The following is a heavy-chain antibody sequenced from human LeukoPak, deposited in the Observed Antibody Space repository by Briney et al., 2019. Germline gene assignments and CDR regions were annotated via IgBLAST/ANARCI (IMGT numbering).Heavy chain of an antibody. CDR1: GFTLSSFW. Sequence: GGSLRLSCAASGFTLSSFWMHWVRQAPGKGLVWVSRINSDGSSTTYADSVKGRFTISRDNAKNSLYLQMNSLRAEDTGVYYCARIASHSSSWYDGGYWGQGTLVTVSS. CDR3: ARIASHSSSWYDGGY. CDR2: INSDGSST. V-gene: IGHV3-74*01. D-gene: IGHD6-13*01. J-gene: IGHJ4*02.